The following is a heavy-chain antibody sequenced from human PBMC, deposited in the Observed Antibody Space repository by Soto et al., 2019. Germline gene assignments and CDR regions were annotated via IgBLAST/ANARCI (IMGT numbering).Heavy chain of an antibody. CDR1: GGSISSGDYY. CDR2: IYYSGST. Sequence: SETLSLTCTVSGGSISSGDYYWSWIRQPPGKGLEWIGYIYYSGSTYYNPSLKSRVTISVDTSKNQFSLKLSSVTAADTAVYYCVRGVMRNWFDPWGQGTQVTVS. D-gene: IGHD3-10*01. CDR3: VRGVMRNWFDP. J-gene: IGHJ5*02. V-gene: IGHV4-30-4*01.